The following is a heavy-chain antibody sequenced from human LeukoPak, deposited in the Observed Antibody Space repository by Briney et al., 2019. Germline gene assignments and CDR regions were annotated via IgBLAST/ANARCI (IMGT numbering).Heavy chain of an antibody. D-gene: IGHD3-22*01. V-gene: IGHV4-61*05. CDR3: AKGDYYDSSGYFLDF. J-gene: IGHJ4*02. CDR2: IYTSGST. Sequence: SETLSLTCTVSGGSISSNSYYWGWIRQPPGKGLEWIGRIYTSGSTNYNPSLKSRVTISVGKSENQFSLKLTSVTAADTAVYYCAKGDYYDSSGYFLDFWGQGTLVTVSS. CDR1: GGSISSNSYY.